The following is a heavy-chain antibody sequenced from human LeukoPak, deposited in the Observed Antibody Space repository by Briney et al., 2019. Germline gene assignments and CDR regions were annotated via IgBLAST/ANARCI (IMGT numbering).Heavy chain of an antibody. D-gene: IGHD1-26*01. CDR1: GYSFTNYW. J-gene: IGHJ5*02. Sequence: PGESLKIYCKGSGYSFTNYWIGWVRQMPGKGLEWMGIIYPGDSDTRYSPSFQGQVTISADKSISTAYLQWSSLKASDTAMYYCARGGWELLQPLRYWFDPWGQGTLVTVSS. CDR2: IYPGDSDT. CDR3: ARGGWELLQPLRYWFDP. V-gene: IGHV5-51*01.